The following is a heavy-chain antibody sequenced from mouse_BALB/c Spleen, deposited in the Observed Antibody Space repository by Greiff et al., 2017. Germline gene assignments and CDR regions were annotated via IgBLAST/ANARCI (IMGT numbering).Heavy chain of an antibody. CDR1: GYTFTSYW. CDR2: IDPSDSYT. Sequence: QVQLQQPGAELVKPGASVKMSCKASGYTFTSYWMHWVKQRPGQGLEWIGVIDPSDSYTSYNQKFKGKATLTVDTSSSTAYMQLSSLTSEDSAVYYCTREDDYDNAYWGQGTLVTVSA. V-gene: IGHV1S127*01. CDR3: TREDDYDNAY. D-gene: IGHD2-4*01. J-gene: IGHJ3*01.